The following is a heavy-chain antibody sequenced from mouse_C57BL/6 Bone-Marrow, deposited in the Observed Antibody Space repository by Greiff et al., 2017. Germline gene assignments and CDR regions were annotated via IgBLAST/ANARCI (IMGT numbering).Heavy chain of an antibody. V-gene: IGHV5-6*01. CDR2: ISSGGSYT. CDR1: GFTFSSYG. D-gene: IGHD4-1*02. CDR3: AKSPNWVGY. J-gene: IGHJ2*01. Sequence: EVKLVESGGDLVKPGGSVKLSCAASGFTFSSYGMSWVRQTPDKRLEWVATISSGGSYTYYPDSVKGLFTISRDKAKNTLYLQLTSLKSEDTAMYYCAKSPNWVGYWGQGTTLTVSS.